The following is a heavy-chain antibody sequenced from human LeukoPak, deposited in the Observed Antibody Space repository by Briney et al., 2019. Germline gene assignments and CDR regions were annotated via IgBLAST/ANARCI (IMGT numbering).Heavy chain of an antibody. V-gene: IGHV1-18*01. CDR1: GYTYTTYG. CDR3: ARVHGYYIGLYYFDY. CDR2: ISGHGDNT. D-gene: IGHD4-17*01. J-gene: IGHJ4*02. Sequence: ASVKVSCKASGYTYTTYGISWVRQAPGQGLEWMGWISGHGDNTKYVQEFQGRVTMTTDTSTSTAYMDLRSLRSDDTAIYYCARVHGYYIGLYYFDYWGQGTLVTVSS.